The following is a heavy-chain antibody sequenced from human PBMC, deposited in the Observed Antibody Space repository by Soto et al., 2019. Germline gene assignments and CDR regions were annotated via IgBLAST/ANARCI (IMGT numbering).Heavy chain of an antibody. CDR3: ARWPAGYYYYGMDV. CDR2: MNPNSGNT. Sequence: QVQLVQSGAEVKKPGASVKVSCKASGYTFTSYDINWVRQATGQGLEWMGWMNPNSGNTGYAQKFQGRVTMTRNTAISTAYMELRSLRSEDTAVYYCARWPAGYYYYGMDVWGQGTTVTVSS. J-gene: IGHJ6*02. V-gene: IGHV1-8*01. D-gene: IGHD1-1*01. CDR1: GYTFTSYD.